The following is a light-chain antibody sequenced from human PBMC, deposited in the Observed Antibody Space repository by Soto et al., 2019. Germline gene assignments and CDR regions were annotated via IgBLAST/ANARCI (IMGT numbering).Light chain of an antibody. CDR3: QQHSNYPLT. V-gene: IGKV3-11*01. CDR2: DAS. CDR1: QSVSSY. J-gene: IGKJ1*01. Sequence: EIVLTQSPATLSLSPGERATLSCRASQSVSSYLAWYQQKPGQAPKLLIYDASSLASGIPARFSGSGSGTDFTLTISSLEPEDFAVYYCQQHSNYPLTFGRGTKVDIK.